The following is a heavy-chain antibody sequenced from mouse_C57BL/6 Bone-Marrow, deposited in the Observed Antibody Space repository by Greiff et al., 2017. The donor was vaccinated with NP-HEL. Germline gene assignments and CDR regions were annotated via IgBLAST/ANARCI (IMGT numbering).Heavy chain of an antibody. V-gene: IGHV1-69*01. CDR2: IDPSDSYT. Sequence: QVQLQQSGAELVMPGASVKLSCKASGYTFTSYWMHWVKQRPGQGLEWIGEIDPSDSYTNYNQKFKGKSTLTVDKSSSTAYMQLSSLTSEDSAVYYCARLLRPWEGGFDYWGQGTTLTVSS. CDR3: ARLLRPWEGGFDY. D-gene: IGHD2-1*01. J-gene: IGHJ2*01. CDR1: GYTFTSYW.